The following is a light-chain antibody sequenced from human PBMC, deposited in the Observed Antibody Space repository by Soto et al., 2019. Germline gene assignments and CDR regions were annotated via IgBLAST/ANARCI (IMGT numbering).Light chain of an antibody. CDR2: GAS. J-gene: IGKJ1*01. CDR3: QQYGSSPET. V-gene: IGKV3-20*01. Sequence: EIVMTQSPATLSVSPGERATLSCRASQRVSSYLAWYQQKPGQAPRLLIYGASSRATGIPDRFSGSGSGTDFTLTISRLEPEDFAVYYCQQYGSSPETFGQGTKVDIK. CDR1: QRVSSY.